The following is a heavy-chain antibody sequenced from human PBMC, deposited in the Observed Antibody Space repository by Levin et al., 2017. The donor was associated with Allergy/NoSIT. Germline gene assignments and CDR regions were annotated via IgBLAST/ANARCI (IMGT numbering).Heavy chain of an antibody. CDR3: ARDLPVYCDYGPGATGAFDI. Sequence: ASVKVSCKASGYTFTSYGISWVRQAPGQGLEWMGWISAYNGNTNYAQKLQGRVTMPTDTSTSTAYMELRNLRSDDTAVYYCARDLPVYCDYGPGATGAFDIWGQGTMVTVSS. J-gene: IGHJ3*02. D-gene: IGHD4-17*01. V-gene: IGHV1-18*01. CDR2: ISAYNGNT. CDR1: GYTFTSYG.